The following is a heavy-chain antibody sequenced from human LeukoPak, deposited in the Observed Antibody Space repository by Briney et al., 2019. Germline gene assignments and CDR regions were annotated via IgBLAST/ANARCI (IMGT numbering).Heavy chain of an antibody. CDR2: IYYSGST. J-gene: IGHJ5*02. V-gene: IGHV4-59*12. D-gene: IGHD5-12*01. CDR3: AKYLYHSGYSGYDLSWFHP. Sequence: SETLSLTCTVSGGSISSYYWSWIRQPPGKGLEWIEYIYYSGSTNYNPSLKSRVTISVDTSKNQFSLKLSSVTAADTAIYYCAKYLYHSGYSGYDLSWFHPWGQGTLVTVSS. CDR1: GGSISSYY.